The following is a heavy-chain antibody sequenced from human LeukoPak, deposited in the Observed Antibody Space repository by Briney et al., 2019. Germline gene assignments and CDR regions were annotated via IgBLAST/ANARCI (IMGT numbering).Heavy chain of an antibody. V-gene: IGHV4-4*02. CDR2: VLRSGST. CDR3: ARDGSDYYGSGSYSAY. J-gene: IGHJ4*02. Sequence: SETLSLTCAVSGGSISSDNWWSWIRQPPGKGLEWIGEVLRSGSTNYNPSLKSRVTMSIDTSKNQFSLKLSSVTAADTAVYYCARDGSDYYGSGSYSAYWGQGTLVTVSS. CDR1: GGSISSDNW. D-gene: IGHD3-10*01.